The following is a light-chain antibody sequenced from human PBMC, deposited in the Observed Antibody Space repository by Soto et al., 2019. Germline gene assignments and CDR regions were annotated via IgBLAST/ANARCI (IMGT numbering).Light chain of an antibody. CDR1: TSDVGGYNR. CDR2: DVS. CDR3: TSYASGSAYV. J-gene: IGLJ1*01. Sequence: SLLTQHPSLPGSSGQAVDMACTGTTSDVGGYNRVSWYQQAPGKAPTLLIYDVSNRPSGGSTRFSGSKSGNTASLTISGLQAEDEADYYCTSYASGSAYVFGPGTKVTVL. V-gene: IGLV2-14*01.